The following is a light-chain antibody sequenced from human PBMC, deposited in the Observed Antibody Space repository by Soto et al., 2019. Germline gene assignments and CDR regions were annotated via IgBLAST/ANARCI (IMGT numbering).Light chain of an antibody. V-gene: IGKV1-39*01. CDR3: QQSYSTPG. CDR2: AAS. Sequence: DIQMTQSPSSLSASVGDRFTITCRASQSISSYLNWYQQKPGKAPKLLIYAASSLQSVVPSRFRGRGSGTDFTLTISSLQPEDFATYYCQQSYSTPGFGGGTKVEIK. J-gene: IGKJ4*02. CDR1: QSISSY.